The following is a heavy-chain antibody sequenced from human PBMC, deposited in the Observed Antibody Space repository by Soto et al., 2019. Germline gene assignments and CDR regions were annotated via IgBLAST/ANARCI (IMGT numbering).Heavy chain of an antibody. CDR3: ARARRYSSGSDGVFDI. J-gene: IGHJ3*02. Sequence: ASVKVSCKAPGYTFTSYDINWVRQATGQGLEWMGWMNPNSGNTGYAQKFQGRVTMTRNTSISTAYMELSSLRSEDTAVYYCARARRYSSGSDGVFDIWGQGTMVTVSS. V-gene: IGHV1-8*01. CDR2: MNPNSGNT. CDR1: GYTFTSYD. D-gene: IGHD6-19*01.